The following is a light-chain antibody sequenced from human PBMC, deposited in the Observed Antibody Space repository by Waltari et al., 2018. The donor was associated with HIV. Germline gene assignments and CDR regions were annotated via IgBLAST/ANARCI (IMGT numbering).Light chain of an antibody. J-gene: IGKJ1*01. CDR2: YAS. CDR3: QQRSNWLWT. CDR1: QTVSSS. V-gene: IGKV3-11*01. Sequence: EIVLTQSPATLSLSPGERATLSCRASQTVSSSLAWYQQKPGQAPRLLIYYASIRATGIPVRFSGSGSGTDFTLTISSLEPEDFAVYYCQQRSNWLWTFGQGTKVEIK.